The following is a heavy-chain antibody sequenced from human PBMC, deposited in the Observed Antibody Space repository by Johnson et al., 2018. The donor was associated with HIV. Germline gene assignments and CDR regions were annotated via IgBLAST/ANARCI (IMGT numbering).Heavy chain of an antibody. Sequence: QVHLVESGGGVVQPGRSLRLSCAASGFTFSSYGMHWVRQAPGKGLEWVAVISYDGSNKYYADSVKGRFTISRDNSKNTLYLQMNSLRAEDTAVYYCAKGFFELDDAFDIWGQGTMVTVSS. CDR1: GFTFSSYG. D-gene: IGHD3/OR15-3a*01. J-gene: IGHJ3*02. CDR3: AKGFFELDDAFDI. CDR2: ISYDGSNK. V-gene: IGHV3-30*18.